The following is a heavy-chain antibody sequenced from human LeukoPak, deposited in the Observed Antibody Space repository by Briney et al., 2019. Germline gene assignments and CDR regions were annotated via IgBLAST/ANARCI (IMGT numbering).Heavy chain of an antibody. Sequence: GASVKVSCKASGYTFTGYYMHWVRQAPGQGLKWMGWINPNSGGTNYAQKFQGRVTMTRDTSISTAYMELSRLRSDDTAVYYCARGSRKILYDSSGYSDPFDYWGQGTLVTVSS. J-gene: IGHJ4*02. CDR1: GYTFTGYY. CDR3: ARGSRKILYDSSGYSDPFDY. D-gene: IGHD3-22*01. V-gene: IGHV1-2*02. CDR2: INPNSGGT.